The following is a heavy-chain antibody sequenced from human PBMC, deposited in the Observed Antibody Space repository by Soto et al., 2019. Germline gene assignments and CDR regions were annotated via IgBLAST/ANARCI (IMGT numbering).Heavy chain of an antibody. CDR2: IYYTGRT. D-gene: IGHD1-26*01. V-gene: IGHV4-59*01. J-gene: IGHJ4*02. CDR1: GGSISSSY. Sequence: SETLSLTCTVSGGSISSSYWSWIRQPPGKGLEWIGYIYYTGRTNQNPSLRSRVTISLDTSKNQFSLTLSSVTAADTAVYYCASDPYTGSYFDFWGQGTLVTVSS. CDR3: ASDPYTGSYFDF.